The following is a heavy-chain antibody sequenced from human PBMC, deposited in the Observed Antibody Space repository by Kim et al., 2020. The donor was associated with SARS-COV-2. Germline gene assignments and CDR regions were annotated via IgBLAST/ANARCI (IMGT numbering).Heavy chain of an antibody. CDR2: M. V-gene: IGHV3-9*01. Sequence: MDYADSVKGPFITSRDNARNSLYLQMNSLRPEDTALYYCTREVLAGGADVWGQGTAVIVSS. CDR3: TREVLAGGADV. J-gene: IGHJ6*02. D-gene: IGHD2-21*01.